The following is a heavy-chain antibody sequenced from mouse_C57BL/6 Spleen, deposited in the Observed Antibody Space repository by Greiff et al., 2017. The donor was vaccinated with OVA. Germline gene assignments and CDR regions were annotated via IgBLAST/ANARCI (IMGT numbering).Heavy chain of an antibody. J-gene: IGHJ2*01. CDR1: GFTFSDYG. D-gene: IGHD1-1*01. Sequence: DVHLVESGGGLVKPGGSLKLSCAASGFTFSDYGMHWVRQAPEKGLEWVAYISSGSSTIYYADTVKGRFTISRDNAKNTLFLQMTSLRSEDTAMYYCARSYGSFFDYWGQGTTLTVSS. V-gene: IGHV5-17*01. CDR2: ISSGSSTI. CDR3: ARSYGSFFDY.